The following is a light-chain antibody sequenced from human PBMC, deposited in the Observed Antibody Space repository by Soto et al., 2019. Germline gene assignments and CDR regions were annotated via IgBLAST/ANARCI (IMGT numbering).Light chain of an antibody. CDR1: QGIRSS. V-gene: IGKV1-9*01. CDR3: QQLTSYPPWT. Sequence: DIQLTQSPSFLSASVGDRVTITCRASQGIRSSLAWYQQRPGKAPTLLIYAASTLQAGVASRFSGSGSGTDCTLTISSLQPEDYATYYCQQLTSYPPWTFGQGTKVEIK. J-gene: IGKJ1*01. CDR2: AAS.